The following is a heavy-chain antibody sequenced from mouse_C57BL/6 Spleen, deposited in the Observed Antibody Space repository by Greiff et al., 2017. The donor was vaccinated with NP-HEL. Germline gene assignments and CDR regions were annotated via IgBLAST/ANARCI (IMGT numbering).Heavy chain of an antibody. CDR3: TTKDGSSYKFAY. V-gene: IGHV14-1*01. J-gene: IGHJ3*01. CDR1: GFNIKDYY. D-gene: IGHD1-1*01. CDR2: IDPEDGDT. Sequence: VQLKESGAELVRPGASVKLSCTASGFNIKDYYMHWVKQRPEQGLEWIRRIDPEDGDTEYAPKFQGKATMTADTSSNTAYLQLSSLTSEDTAVYYCTTKDGSSYKFAYWGQGTLVTVSA.